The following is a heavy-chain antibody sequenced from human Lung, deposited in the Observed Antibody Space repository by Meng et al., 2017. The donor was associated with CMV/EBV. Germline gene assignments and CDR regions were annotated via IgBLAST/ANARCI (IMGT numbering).Heavy chain of an antibody. CDR2: ISSTSAYI. CDR3: ARDIRGSDYYYGRDV. V-gene: IGHV3-21*01. J-gene: IGHJ6*02. Sequence: GESLKISCAAFEFTFSSYRMNWVRQAPGKGLEWVSFISSTSAYIDYADSVKGRFTISRDNARNSLCLQMNSLRAEDTAVYYCARDIRGSDYYYGRDVWGQGXTVTVSS. CDR1: EFTFSSYR. D-gene: IGHD3-10*01.